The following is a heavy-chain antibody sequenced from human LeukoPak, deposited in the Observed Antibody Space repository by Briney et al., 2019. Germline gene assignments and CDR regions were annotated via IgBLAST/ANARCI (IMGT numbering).Heavy chain of an antibody. Sequence: TGGSLRLSCAASGFTVSSNYMSWVRQAPGKGLAWVSVIYSGGSTYYADSVKGRFTISRDNSKNTLYLQMNSLRAEDTAVYYCARSYSSSWYGDYWGQGTLVTVSS. CDR3: ARSYSSSWYGDY. J-gene: IGHJ4*02. CDR1: GFTVSSNY. CDR2: IYSGGST. V-gene: IGHV3-53*01. D-gene: IGHD6-13*01.